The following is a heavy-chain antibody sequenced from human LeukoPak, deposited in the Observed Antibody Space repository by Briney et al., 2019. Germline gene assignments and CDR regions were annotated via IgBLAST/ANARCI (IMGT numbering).Heavy chain of an antibody. CDR1: GGSISSSSYY. J-gene: IGHJ4*02. CDR3: ARRAAGTFDY. D-gene: IGHD6-13*01. Sequence: PSETLSLTCTVSGGSISSSSYYWGWIRQPPGKGLEWIGSIYFSGSTYYSPSLKSRVSISIDTSKNQFSLNLSSVTAADTAVYYCARRAAGTFDYWGQGTLVTVSS. CDR2: IYFSGST. V-gene: IGHV4-39*01.